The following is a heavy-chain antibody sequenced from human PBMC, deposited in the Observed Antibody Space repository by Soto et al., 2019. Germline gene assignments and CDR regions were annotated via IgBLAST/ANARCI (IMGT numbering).Heavy chain of an antibody. J-gene: IGHJ6*01. CDR2: ISHDGSEK. CDR3: AKGSQEKVSLYFAMDV. Sequence: QVHLVESGGGVVQPGRSLRLSCAASGFSFRTYGMHWVRQAPGKGLEWVVVISHDGSEKPYADSVKGRFTISRDNSKNTLYLQMNSLRVEDTAVYFCAKGSQEKVSLYFAMDVW. D-gene: IGHD3-10*01. V-gene: IGHV3-30*18. CDR1: GFSFRTYG.